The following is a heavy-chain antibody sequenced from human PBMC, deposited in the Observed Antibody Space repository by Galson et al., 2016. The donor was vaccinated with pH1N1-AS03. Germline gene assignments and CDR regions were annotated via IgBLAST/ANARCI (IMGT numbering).Heavy chain of an antibody. J-gene: IGHJ5*02. CDR3: VPDNGDRGRYYFDTSGHLAS. D-gene: IGHD3-22*01. CDR1: GFIFINFA. Sequence: SLRLSCAASGFIFINFAISWVRQAPGKGLQWVSSISLNGDRTYYADSVKRRFTISRDNSKPTVCLQMNSLSADDTAVDYCVPDNGDRGRYYFDTSGHLASWGQGALVTVSS. CDR2: ISLNGDRT. V-gene: IGHV3-23*01.